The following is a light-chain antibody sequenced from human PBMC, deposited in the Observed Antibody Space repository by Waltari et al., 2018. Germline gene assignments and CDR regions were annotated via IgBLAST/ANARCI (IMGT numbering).Light chain of an antibody. CDR1: NIGSKS. CDR3: QVWVRSSDPSGV. Sequence: PSVSVAPGQTARITCGGNNIGSKSVHWYQQKPGQAPVLVIYDDSDRPSGIPERFSGSNSGNTATLTISRVEAGDEADFYCQVWVRSSDPSGVFGGGTKRTIL. V-gene: IGLV3-21*02. J-gene: IGLJ3*02. CDR2: DDS.